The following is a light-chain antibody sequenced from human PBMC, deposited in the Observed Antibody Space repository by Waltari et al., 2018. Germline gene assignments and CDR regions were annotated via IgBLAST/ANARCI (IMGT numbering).Light chain of an antibody. CDR3: HQYDRSPET. V-gene: IGKV3-20*01. J-gene: IGKJ1*01. CDR2: GVS. CDR1: QSLTSNS. Sequence: EIVLTQSPGTLSLSPGERATLLCRASQSLTSNSLTWHQQKPGQAPRPLIYGVSSRASGIPDRFSASGSGTDFTLTINRLEPEDSAIYFCHQYDRSPETFGQGTKGEVK.